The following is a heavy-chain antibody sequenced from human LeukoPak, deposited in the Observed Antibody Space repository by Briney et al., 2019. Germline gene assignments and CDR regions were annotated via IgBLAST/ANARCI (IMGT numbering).Heavy chain of an antibody. J-gene: IGHJ4*02. V-gene: IGHV3-53*01. Sequence: GGSLRLSCAASGFTVSSVYMGWVRQAPGKGLEWVSLIYSAGTTYHADSVKGRFIISRDNSKNTLYLQMNSLRAEDTAVYYCARGQPYYYDSRGYSVPHDWGQGTLVTVSS. CDR1: GFTVSSVY. CDR3: ARGQPYYYDSRGYSVPHD. D-gene: IGHD3-22*01. CDR2: IYSAGTT.